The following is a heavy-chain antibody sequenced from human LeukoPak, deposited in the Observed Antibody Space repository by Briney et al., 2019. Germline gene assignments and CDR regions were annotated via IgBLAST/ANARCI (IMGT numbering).Heavy chain of an antibody. V-gene: IGHV1-18*01. CDR3: ARAGAVVDNWFDP. CDR1: GYTFNTYG. Sequence: ASVKVSCKASGYTFNTYGITWVRQAPGQGREWMGWISGYNGKTKYAQKIQDRVTMTTDASTTTAYMELRSLRSDDTAVYYCARAGAVVDNWFDPWGQGTLVTVSS. CDR2: ISGYNGKT. J-gene: IGHJ5*02. D-gene: IGHD2-15*01.